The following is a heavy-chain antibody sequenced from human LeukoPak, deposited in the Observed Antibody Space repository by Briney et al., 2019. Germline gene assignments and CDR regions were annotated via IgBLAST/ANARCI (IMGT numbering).Heavy chain of an antibody. V-gene: IGHV3-23*01. Sequence: GGSLRLSCAASGFAFSSYAMSWVRQAPGTGLEWVSSIGGSGGSIYCAESVKGRFTISRDNSKNTLSVQMNSLRAEDTAIYYCAKSISGVIPPYYFDYWGQGTLVTVSS. CDR3: AKSISGVIPPYYFDY. CDR1: GFAFSSYA. J-gene: IGHJ4*02. CDR2: IGGSGGSI. D-gene: IGHD3-3*01.